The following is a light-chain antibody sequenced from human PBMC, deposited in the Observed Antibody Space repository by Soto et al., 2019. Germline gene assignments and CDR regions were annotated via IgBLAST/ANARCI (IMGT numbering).Light chain of an antibody. V-gene: IGKV1-5*03. CDR3: QQYKSPPWT. J-gene: IGKJ1*01. Sequence: DIQMTQSPPTLSASVGDRVTISCRASESITNWLAWYQHKPGKAPKLLIYKASSLESGVPSRFSGSGSGTEFTLIISSLQPDDFATYYCQQYKSPPWTFGQGTKVDIK. CDR2: KAS. CDR1: ESITNW.